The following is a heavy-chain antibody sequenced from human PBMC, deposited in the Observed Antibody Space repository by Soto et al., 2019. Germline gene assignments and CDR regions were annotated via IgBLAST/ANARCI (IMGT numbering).Heavy chain of an antibody. V-gene: IGHV1-46*01. Sequence: QVQLVQSGAEVKKPGASVKVSCKASGYTFTSYYMHWVRQAPGQGLEWMGIIDPSGGGTSYAQKFQGRLTMTRDTSTSTAYMELSSLRSEDTAVYYCARDRVDWSGGNCWRSVEDTWGQGTLVTVSS. CDR2: IDPSGGGT. CDR3: ARDRVDWSGGNCWRSVEDT. D-gene: IGHD2-15*01. J-gene: IGHJ5*02. CDR1: GYTFTSYY.